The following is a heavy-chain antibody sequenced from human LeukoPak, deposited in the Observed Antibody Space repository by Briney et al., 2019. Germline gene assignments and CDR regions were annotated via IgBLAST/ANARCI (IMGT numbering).Heavy chain of an antibody. CDR1: GFTFSNFA. J-gene: IGHJ4*02. CDR3: GKGVVGHCSSSSCHAYDY. V-gene: IGHV3-23*01. D-gene: IGHD2-2*01. Sequence: GGSLRLSCAASGFTFSNFAMSWVRQAPGKGLEWVSAISGSGADTYYADSVKGRFTISRDNSKNTLYLQMDSLRAEDTAVYYCGKGVVGHCSSSSCHAYDYWGQGTLVTVSS. CDR2: ISGSGADT.